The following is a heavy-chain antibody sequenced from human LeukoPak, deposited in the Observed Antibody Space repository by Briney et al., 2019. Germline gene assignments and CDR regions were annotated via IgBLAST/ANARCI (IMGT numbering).Heavy chain of an antibody. CDR3: AKDIHYFGSDY. D-gene: IGHD3-10*01. J-gene: IGHJ4*02. CDR1: GFTFSNYW. V-gene: IGHV3-7*01. Sequence: PGGSLRLTCAASGFTFSNYWMIWVRQAPGKGLEFVASIKQDGSEKQYVDSVRGRFTISRDNANNFVDLQMNSLTAEDTAVYYCAKDIHYFGSDYWGQGTLVTVSS. CDR2: IKQDGSEK.